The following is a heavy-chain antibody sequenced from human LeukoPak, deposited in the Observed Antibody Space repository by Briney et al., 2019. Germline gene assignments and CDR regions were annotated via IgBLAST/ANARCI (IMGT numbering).Heavy chain of an antibody. Sequence: GALRLSCAASGFTFSSYSMNWVRQAPGKRLEWISYISGTSSIIYYTPSVKGRFTISRDNGKYSLYLQMNSPRDDDTAVYFCARGTWDGDRTFDIWGQGSMVTVSS. V-gene: IGHV3-48*02. CDR3: ARGTWDGDRTFDI. J-gene: IGHJ3*02. CDR1: GFTFSSYS. D-gene: IGHD5-24*01. CDR2: ISGTSSII.